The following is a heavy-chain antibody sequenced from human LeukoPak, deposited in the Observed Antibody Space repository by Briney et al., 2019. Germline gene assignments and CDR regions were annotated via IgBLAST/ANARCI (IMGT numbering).Heavy chain of an antibody. J-gene: IGHJ3*02. CDR3: VYAFDI. CDR1: GGSISSYY. Sequence: SETLSLTCTVSGGSISSYYLRWIRQPPGKGLEWIGYIYYSGSTNYNPSLKSRVTISVDTSKNQFSLKLSSVTAADTAVYYCVYAFDIWGQGTMVTVSS. V-gene: IGHV4-59*01. CDR2: IYYSGST.